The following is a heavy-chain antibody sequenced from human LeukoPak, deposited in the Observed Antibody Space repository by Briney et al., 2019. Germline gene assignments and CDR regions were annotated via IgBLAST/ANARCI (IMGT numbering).Heavy chain of an antibody. V-gene: IGHV3-23*01. D-gene: IGHD2-2*01. Sequence: GGSLRLSCAASGFSFSAYAMSWVRQAPGKGLEWVSVISGSGASTYYADSVKGRFTISRGNSKNTLYLQTNSLRAEDTAVYYCAKEIVIIPAASYAFDIWGQGTMVIVSS. CDR3: AKEIVIIPAASYAFDI. CDR2: ISGSGAST. CDR1: GFSFSAYA. J-gene: IGHJ3*02.